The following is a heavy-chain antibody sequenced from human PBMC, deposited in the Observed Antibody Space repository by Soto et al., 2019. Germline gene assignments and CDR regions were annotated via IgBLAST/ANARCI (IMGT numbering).Heavy chain of an antibody. Sequence: GESLKISCKGSGYSFTSYWISWVRQMPGKGLEWMGRIDPSDSYTNYSPSFQGHVTISADKSISTAYLQWSSLKASDTAMYYCAIPYYYGSGTQTGYYYYGMDVWGQGTTVTVS. J-gene: IGHJ6*02. CDR3: AIPYYYGSGTQTGYYYYGMDV. D-gene: IGHD3-10*01. V-gene: IGHV5-10-1*01. CDR2: IDPSDSYT. CDR1: GYSFTSYW.